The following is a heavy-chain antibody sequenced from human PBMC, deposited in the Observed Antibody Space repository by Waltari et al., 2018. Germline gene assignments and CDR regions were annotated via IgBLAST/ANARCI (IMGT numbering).Heavy chain of an antibody. Sequence: QVQLVQSGTEVKTPGASVKVSCRASGYRSPDYHLNWVRQTPGQGLEWLGWINPKNGDTSYAQKFLGRVTMTRDTSINTVYMDLSGLRSDDTAVFYCARDPGPIVGAPDYWGQGTLVTVSS. V-gene: IGHV1-2*02. D-gene: IGHD1-26*01. CDR3: ARDPGPIVGAPDY. CDR1: GYRSPDYH. J-gene: IGHJ4*02. CDR2: INPKNGDT.